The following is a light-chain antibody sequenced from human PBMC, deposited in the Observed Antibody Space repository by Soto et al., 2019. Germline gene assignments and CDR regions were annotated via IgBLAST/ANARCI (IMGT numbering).Light chain of an antibody. V-gene: IGLV2-14*01. Sequence: QSALTQPASVSGSPGQSITISCTGTSSDVGGYNYVSWYQQHPAKAPKLMIYEVTWRPSGVSNRFSGSKSGNTASPTISGLQAEDEADYYCSSYTSSSTYVFGTGTKVIGL. J-gene: IGLJ1*01. CDR3: SSYTSSSTYV. CDR1: SSDVGGYNY. CDR2: EVT.